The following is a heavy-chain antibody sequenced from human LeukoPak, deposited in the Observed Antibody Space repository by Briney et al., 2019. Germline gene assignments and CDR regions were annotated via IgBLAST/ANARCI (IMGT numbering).Heavy chain of an antibody. D-gene: IGHD3-10*01. Sequence: PGGSLRLSCAASGFTFSSYAMSWVRQAPGKGLEWVSSISGRGGSTYYADSVKGLFTISRENSKNTLYLQMNSVRAEDRAVYYCAKEAITMVRGVIRYWGQGTVVSVS. J-gene: IGHJ4*02. CDR2: ISGRGGST. V-gene: IGHV3-23*01. CDR1: GFTFSSYA. CDR3: AKEAITMVRGVIRY.